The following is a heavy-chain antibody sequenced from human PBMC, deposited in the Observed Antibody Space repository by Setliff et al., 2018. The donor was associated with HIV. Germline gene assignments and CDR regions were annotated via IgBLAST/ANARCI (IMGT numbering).Heavy chain of an antibody. CDR3: ARVGSYWSTFDY. D-gene: IGHD1-26*01. V-gene: IGHV7-4-1*02. CDR1: GYTFKTFG. Sequence: GASVKVSCKASGYTFKTFGISWVRQAPGQGPEWMGWINTETGKPMYAQGFKGRFVFSLDTSVSTAYLQINGLKAEDTAMYYCARVGSYWSTFDYWGQGALVTVSS. J-gene: IGHJ4*02. CDR2: INTETGKP.